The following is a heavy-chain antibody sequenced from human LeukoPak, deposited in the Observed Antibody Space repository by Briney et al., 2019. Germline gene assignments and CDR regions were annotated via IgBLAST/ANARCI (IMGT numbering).Heavy chain of an antibody. CDR1: GFTFSSYA. V-gene: IGHV3-23*01. J-gene: IGHJ4*02. CDR3: AKVGPGTMVRGVSYFDY. D-gene: IGHD3-10*01. Sequence: PGGSLRLSCAASGFTFSSYAMSWVHQAPGKGLEWVSAISGSGGSTYYADSVKGRFTISRDNSKNTLYLQMNSLRAEDTAVYYCAKVGPGTMVRGVSYFDYWGQGTLVTVSS. CDR2: ISGSGGST.